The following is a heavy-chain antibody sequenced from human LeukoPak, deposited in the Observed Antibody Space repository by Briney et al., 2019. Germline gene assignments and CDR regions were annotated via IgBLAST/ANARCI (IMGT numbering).Heavy chain of an antibody. CDR3: ARGYDFWSGYYTEMENDAFDI. V-gene: IGHV1-8*01. D-gene: IGHD3-3*01. CDR2: MNPNSGNT. J-gene: IGHJ3*02. Sequence: ASVKVSCKASGYTFTSYDINWVRQATGQGLEWVGWMNPNSGNTGYAQKFQGRVTMTRNTSISTAYMELSSLRSEDTAVYYCARGYDFWSGYYTEMENDAFDIWGQGTMVTVSS. CDR1: GYTFTSYD.